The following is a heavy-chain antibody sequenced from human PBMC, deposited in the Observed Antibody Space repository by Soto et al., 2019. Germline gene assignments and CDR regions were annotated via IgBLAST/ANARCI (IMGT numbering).Heavy chain of an antibody. CDR2: VYYTGST. D-gene: IGHD3-22*01. CDR1: GDSINNSSHY. CDR3: ASFSTYYYDSSGYLGSSYFDY. Sequence: SETLSLTCTVSGDSINNSSHYWAWIRQPPGKGLEWIGTVYYTGSTYYKPSLDRRVTISVDTSKNQFSLKLSSVTAADTAVYYCASFSTYYYDSSGYLGSSYFDYWGQGTLVTVSS. V-gene: IGHV4-39*07. J-gene: IGHJ4*02.